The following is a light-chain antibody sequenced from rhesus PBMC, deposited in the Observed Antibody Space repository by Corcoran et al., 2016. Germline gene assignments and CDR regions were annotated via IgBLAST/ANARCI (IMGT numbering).Light chain of an antibody. CDR3: QQYNNSPLT. J-gene: IGKJ4*01. Sequence: DIQMTQSPSSLSASVGDRVTITCRASQGINHYLSWYQQKPGKAPKPLLYYASSLETGVPSRFSGIGSGTDYTLTIRSLQPEDISTYYCQQYNNSPLTFGGGTKVEIK. CDR1: QGINHY. V-gene: IGKV1-66*01. CDR2: YAS.